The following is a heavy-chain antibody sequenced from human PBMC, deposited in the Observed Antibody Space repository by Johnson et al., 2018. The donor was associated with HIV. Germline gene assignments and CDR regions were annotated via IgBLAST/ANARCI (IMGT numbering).Heavy chain of an antibody. CDR1: GFTVSSNY. Sequence: VHLVESGGGLVQPGGSLRLSCAGTGFTVSSNYMYWVRQAPGKGLECVSVIYSGGGTYYADSVKGRFTISRDNSKNTVYLHMNSLRPEDTAVYYCARDRSRHITMLLPDYGALDIWGQGTMVTVSS. CDR3: ARDRSRHITMLLPDYGALDI. J-gene: IGHJ3*02. CDR2: IYSGGGT. D-gene: IGHD3-10*01. V-gene: IGHV3-66*02.